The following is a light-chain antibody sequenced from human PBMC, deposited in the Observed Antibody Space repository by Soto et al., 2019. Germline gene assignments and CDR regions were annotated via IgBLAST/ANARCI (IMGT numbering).Light chain of an antibody. CDR2: DAS. J-gene: IGKJ1*01. V-gene: IGKV1-5*01. CDR1: QTIISSW. CDR3: QQYNSYPWT. Sequence: DIQMTQSPSTLSASVGDRVTITCRASQTIISSWLAWYQQKPGKAPKLLIYDASSLESGVPSRFSGSGSGTEFTLTISSLQPDDFATYYCQQYNSYPWTFGQWTKVEIK.